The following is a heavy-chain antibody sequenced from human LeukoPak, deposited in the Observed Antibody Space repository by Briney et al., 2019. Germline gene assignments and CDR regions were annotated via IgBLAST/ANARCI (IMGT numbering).Heavy chain of an antibody. J-gene: IGHJ4*02. CDR2: IYYSGST. Sequence: SGPRLVKPSQTLSLTCTVSGVSISSGGYYWSWIRQHPGKGLEWIGYIYYSGSTYYNPSLKSRVTISVDTSKNQFSLKLSSVTAADTAVYYCARDSYGSGTFTDYWGQGTLVTVSS. CDR3: ARDSYGSGTFTDY. V-gene: IGHV4-31*03. D-gene: IGHD3-10*01. CDR1: GVSISSGGYY.